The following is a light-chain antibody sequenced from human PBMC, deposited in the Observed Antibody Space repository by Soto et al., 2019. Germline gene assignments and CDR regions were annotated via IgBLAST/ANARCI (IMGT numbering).Light chain of an antibody. J-gene: IGKJ1*01. CDR1: QSVNSN. Sequence: TVLTQSPATLSVSPGEGATLSCRASQSVNSNLVWYQQKPGQAPRLLIYDASTRATAIPARFSGSGSGTEFTLTISSLQSEDFAVYYCQQHNNWPRTFGQGTK. V-gene: IGKV3-15*01. CDR3: QQHNNWPRT. CDR2: DAS.